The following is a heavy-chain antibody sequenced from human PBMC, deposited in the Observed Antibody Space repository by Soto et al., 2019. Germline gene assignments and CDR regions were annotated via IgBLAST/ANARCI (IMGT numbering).Heavy chain of an antibody. CDR3: AKPISRYYAPSDH. CDR2: ISDSGGST. CDR1: GFTFSSFA. J-gene: IGHJ4*02. D-gene: IGHD3-22*01. Sequence: EVQLLESGGGLVQPGGSLRISCAASGFTFSSFAMSWVRQAPGKGLEWVSVISDSGGSTYYADSVRGRFTISRDNSKSTLLLQMSSLSGDDTDIYSGAKPISRYYAPSDHWGQGTQVTVSS. V-gene: IGHV3-23*01.